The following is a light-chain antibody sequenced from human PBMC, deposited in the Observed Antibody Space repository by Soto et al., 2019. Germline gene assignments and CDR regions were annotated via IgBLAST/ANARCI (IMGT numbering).Light chain of an antibody. CDR2: AAS. CDR1: QSIRTW. J-gene: IGKJ1*01. CDR3: QQYQSYAT. Sequence: DIQMTQSPSTLSASVGDRVTITCRASQSIRTWLAWYQQKPGKAPKVLIYAASTLQSGVPSRFSGSGSGTDFYLPISSLQPDDFATYFCQQYQSYATFGQGTKVEIK. V-gene: IGKV1-5*01.